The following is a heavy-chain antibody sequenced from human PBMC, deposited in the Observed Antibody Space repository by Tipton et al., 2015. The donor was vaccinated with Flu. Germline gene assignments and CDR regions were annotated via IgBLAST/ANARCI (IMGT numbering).Heavy chain of an antibody. CDR2: IYYSGST. V-gene: IGHV4-59*01. Sequence: TLSLTCTVSGGSISSYYWSWIRQPPGKGLEWIGYIYYSGSTNYNPSLKSRVTISVDTSKSQFSLKLSSVTAADTAVYYCARLYYYDSSGYYYGGWFDPWGQGTLVTVSS. D-gene: IGHD3-22*01. CDR3: ARLYYYDSSGYYYGGWFDP. CDR1: GGSISSYY. J-gene: IGHJ5*02.